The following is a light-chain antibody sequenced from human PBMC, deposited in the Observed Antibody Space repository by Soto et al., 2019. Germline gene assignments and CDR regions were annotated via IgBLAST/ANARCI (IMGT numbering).Light chain of an antibody. CDR1: QDISKY. Sequence: DIQMTQSPSPLSASVGDRVTITCQASQDISKYLSWYQQKPGKAPKLLIHDASTLEKGVPSRFSGSGSGTDFTFTISSLQPEDFATYYCQQYDNLPFTFGPGTKVDIK. V-gene: IGKV1-33*01. CDR3: QQYDNLPFT. CDR2: DAS. J-gene: IGKJ3*01.